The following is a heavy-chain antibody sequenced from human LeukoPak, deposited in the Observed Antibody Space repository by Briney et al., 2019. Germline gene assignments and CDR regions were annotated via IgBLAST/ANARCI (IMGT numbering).Heavy chain of an antibody. Sequence: PSETLSLTCTVSGGSISSSSYYWGWIRQPPGKGLEWIGSIYYSGSTYYNPSLKSRVTISVDTSKNQFSLKLSSVTAADTAVYYCARTLMEYCSSTSCSKPYYYMDVWGKGTTVTVSS. CDR2: IYYSGST. CDR3: ARTLMEYCSSTSCSKPYYYMDV. D-gene: IGHD2-2*01. J-gene: IGHJ6*03. CDR1: GGSISSSSYY. V-gene: IGHV4-39*07.